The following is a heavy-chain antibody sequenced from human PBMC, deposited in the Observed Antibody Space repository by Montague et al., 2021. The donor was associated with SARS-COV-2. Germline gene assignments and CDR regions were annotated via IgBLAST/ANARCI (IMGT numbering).Heavy chain of an antibody. CDR1: GGSISSYY. Sequence: SETLSLTCTVSGGSISSYYWSWIRQPPGRGLQWIGYISYSGSTNYNTSLKSRVTTSVDTTNSHLTLRLSSVTAADTAVYYCAVFRRTQLLFGALYYGMDVWGQGTPVTVSS. CDR2: ISYSGST. D-gene: IGHD2-2*01. J-gene: IGHJ6*02. CDR3: AVFRRTQLLFGALYYGMDV. V-gene: IGHV4-59*01.